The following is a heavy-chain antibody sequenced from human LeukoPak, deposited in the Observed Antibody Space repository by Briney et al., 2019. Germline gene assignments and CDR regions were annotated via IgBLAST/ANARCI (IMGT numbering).Heavy chain of an antibody. CDR1: QFTFNGSW. J-gene: IGHJ4*02. D-gene: IGHD1-1*01. CDR3: AIWTSGNY. V-gene: IGHV3-7*01. Sequence: GGSLRLSCADSQFTFNGSWMNWVRQAPGKGLEWVANMDPTGSQKRYVDSVRGRFTISKDNPGASLYLDMLSLRAEDTAIYYCAIWTSGNYWGKGTLVTVSS. CDR2: MDPTGSQK.